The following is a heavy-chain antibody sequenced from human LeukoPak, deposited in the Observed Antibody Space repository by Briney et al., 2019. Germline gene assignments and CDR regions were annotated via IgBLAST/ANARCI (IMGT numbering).Heavy chain of an antibody. D-gene: IGHD5-24*01. Sequence: GGSLRLSCAASGFIFSHHGMNWVRQAPGKGLEWVSGIRADAVTTYYADSVKGRFIISRDNSKNTVYLQMNSLSAEDAAVYYCVKDDGWVQYANWGQGTLVTVSS. J-gene: IGHJ4*02. CDR3: VKDDGWVQYAN. V-gene: IGHV3-23*01. CDR1: GFIFSHHG. CDR2: IRADAVTT.